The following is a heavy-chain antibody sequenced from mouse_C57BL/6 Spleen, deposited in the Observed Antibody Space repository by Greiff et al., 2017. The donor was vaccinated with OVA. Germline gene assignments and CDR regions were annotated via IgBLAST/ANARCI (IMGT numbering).Heavy chain of an antibody. Sequence: VQLQQSGPELVKPGASVKISCKASGYTFTDYYMNWVKQSHGKSLEWIGDINPNNGGTSYNQKFKGKATLTVDKSSSTAYMELRSLTSEDSAVYYCARNYGSYCDYWGQGTTLTVSS. CDR1: GYTFTDYY. CDR3: ARNYGSYCDY. D-gene: IGHD2-2*01. V-gene: IGHV1-26*01. J-gene: IGHJ2*01. CDR2: INPNNGGT.